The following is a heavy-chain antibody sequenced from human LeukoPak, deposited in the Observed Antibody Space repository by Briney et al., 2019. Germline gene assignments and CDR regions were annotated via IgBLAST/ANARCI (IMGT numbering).Heavy chain of an antibody. CDR3: ATADGWLRFLDY. CDR1: GYTFTSYY. J-gene: IGHJ4*02. V-gene: IGHV1-24*01. CDR2: FDPEDGET. D-gene: IGHD5-12*01. Sequence: ASVKVSCKASGYTFTSYYMHWVRQAPGKGLEWMGGFDPEDGETIYAQKFQGRVTMTEDTSTDTAYMELSSLRSEDTAVYYCATADGWLRFLDYWGQGTLVTVSS.